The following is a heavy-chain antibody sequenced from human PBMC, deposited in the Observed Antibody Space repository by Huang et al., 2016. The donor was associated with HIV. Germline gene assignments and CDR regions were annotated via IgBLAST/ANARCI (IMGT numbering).Heavy chain of an antibody. CDR2: ISGDNLST. Sequence: QIHLVQSGPEVKQPGASVKVYCKASGYKFHIYEITWVRQTPGQGLEWMGGISGDNLSTRFAQNFQDRLTMTTDVSTSTAYLELRSLRLDDTAVYYCARTKGEFDFWGQGALVTVSS. CDR3: ARTKGEFDF. D-gene: IGHD3-16*01. V-gene: IGHV1-18*04. CDR1: GYKFHIYE. J-gene: IGHJ4*02.